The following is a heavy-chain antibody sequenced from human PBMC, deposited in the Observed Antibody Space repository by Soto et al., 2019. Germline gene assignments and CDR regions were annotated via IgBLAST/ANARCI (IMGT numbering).Heavy chain of an antibody. Sequence: PSETLSLTCAVSGGSFTSNNWWTWVRQPPGQGLEWIGEIYRTGSTNYSPSLKSRVTIPLDKSENQFSLKVTSLTAADTAVYYCASRDPGTSVDYWGQGTLVTVSS. D-gene: IGHD1-7*01. V-gene: IGHV4-4*02. CDR2: IYRTGST. CDR3: ASRDPGTSVDY. J-gene: IGHJ4*02. CDR1: GGSFTSNNW.